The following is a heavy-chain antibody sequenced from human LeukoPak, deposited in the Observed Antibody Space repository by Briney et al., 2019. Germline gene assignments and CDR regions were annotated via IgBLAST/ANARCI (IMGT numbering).Heavy chain of an antibody. Sequence: PSQTLSLTCTVSGGSISSGGYYWSWIRQHPGKGLEWIGYIYYSGSTYYNPSLKSRVTISIDTSKNQFSLNLNSVTAADTALYSCARHYLGGNYPDYFNHWGQGTLVTVSS. V-gene: IGHV4-31*03. CDR2: IYYSGST. J-gene: IGHJ4*02. CDR3: ARHYLGGNYPDYFNH. D-gene: IGHD1-26*01. CDR1: GGSISSGGYY.